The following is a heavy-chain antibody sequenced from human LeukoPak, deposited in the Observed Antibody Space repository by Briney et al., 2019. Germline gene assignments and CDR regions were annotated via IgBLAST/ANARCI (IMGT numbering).Heavy chain of an antibody. CDR3: ANVGRYSYGWYYFDY. CDR1: GFTFSSYA. Sequence: GGSLRLSCAASGFTFSSYAMSWVRQAPGKGLEWVSAISGSGGSTYYADSVKGRFTISRDNSKNTLYLQMNSLRAEDTAVYYCANVGRYSYGWYYFDYWGQGTLVTVSS. J-gene: IGHJ4*02. CDR2: ISGSGGST. D-gene: IGHD5-18*01. V-gene: IGHV3-23*01.